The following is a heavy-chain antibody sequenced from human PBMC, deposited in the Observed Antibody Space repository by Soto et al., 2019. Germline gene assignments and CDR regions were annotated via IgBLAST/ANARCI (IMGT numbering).Heavy chain of an antibody. J-gene: IGHJ4*02. CDR3: ASHYYDTSAYNYYFDY. D-gene: IGHD3-22*01. V-gene: IGHV1-69*02. Sequence: SVKVSCKASGGTFSSYTFSWVRQAPGQGLEWMGRIIPSLGISTYAQKFQGRVTITADKSTSTAYMELSSLMSEDTALYYCASHYYDTSAYNYYFDYWGPGTLVTVSS. CDR2: IIPSLGIS. CDR1: GGTFSSYT.